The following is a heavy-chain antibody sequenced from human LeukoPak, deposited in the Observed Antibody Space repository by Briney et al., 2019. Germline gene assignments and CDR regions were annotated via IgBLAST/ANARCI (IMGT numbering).Heavy chain of an antibody. CDR2: IIPILGIA. CDR1: GGTFSSYA. CDR3: ARDFTMVRGVIYWFDP. Sequence: SVKVSCKASGGTFSSYAISWVRQAPGQGLEWMGRIIPILGIANYAQKFQGRVTITAGKSTSTAYMELSSLRSEDTAVYYCARDFTMVRGVIYWFDPWGQGTLVTVSS. D-gene: IGHD3-10*01. V-gene: IGHV1-69*04. J-gene: IGHJ5*02.